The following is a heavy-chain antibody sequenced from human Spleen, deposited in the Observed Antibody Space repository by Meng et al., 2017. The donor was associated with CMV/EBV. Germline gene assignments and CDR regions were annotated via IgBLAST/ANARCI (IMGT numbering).Heavy chain of an antibody. CDR2: IIPILGIT. Sequence: SGGTFSNSAISWVRQAPGQGLEWMGGIIPILGITNSAQKFQGRVTITADKSTSTGYLELSSLKSEDTAVYYCATLTPNYGDDSWFDPWGQGTLVTVSS. CDR3: ATLTPNYGDDSWFDP. J-gene: IGHJ5*02. V-gene: IGHV1-69*10. CDR1: GGTFSNSA. D-gene: IGHD4-17*01.